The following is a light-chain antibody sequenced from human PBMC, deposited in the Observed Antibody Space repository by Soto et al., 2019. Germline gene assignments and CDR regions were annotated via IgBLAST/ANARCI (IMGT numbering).Light chain of an antibody. J-gene: IGKJ5*01. V-gene: IGKV1-8*01. CDR3: QQYYSYRSIT. CDR2: AAS. Sequence: AIQLTPSPSSLSASLGDRFTITFLSSQGISSYLAWYQQKPGKAPKLLIYAASTLQSGVPSRFSGSGSGTDFTLTISCLQSEDFATYYCQQYYSYRSITFGQGTRLEIK. CDR1: QGISSY.